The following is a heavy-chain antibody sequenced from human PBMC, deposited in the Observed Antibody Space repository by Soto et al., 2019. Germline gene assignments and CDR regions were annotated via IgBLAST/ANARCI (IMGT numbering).Heavy chain of an antibody. CDR2: IYYSGST. Sequence: SETLSLTCTVSGGSISSYYWSWIRQPPGKGLEWIGYIYYSGSTNYNPSLKSRVTISVDSSKSQFSLKLSSVTAADTAVYYCARQPVQLERPLDPWGQGTLVTVSS. J-gene: IGHJ5*02. D-gene: IGHD1-1*01. CDR3: ARQPVQLERPLDP. V-gene: IGHV4-59*08. CDR1: GGSISSYY.